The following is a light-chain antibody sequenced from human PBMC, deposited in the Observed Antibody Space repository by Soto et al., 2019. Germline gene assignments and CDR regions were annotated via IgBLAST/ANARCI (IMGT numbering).Light chain of an antibody. CDR3: SSYTSSSTGV. CDR1: SSDVGGYNY. Sequence: QSALTQPASVSGSPGQSITISCTGTSSDVGGYNYVSWYQQHPGKAPKLMIYEVSNRPSGVSNRFSGSKSGNTASLTISGLQAEDEADYYCSSYTSSSTGVFVGGTELTVL. V-gene: IGLV2-14*01. J-gene: IGLJ2*01. CDR2: EVS.